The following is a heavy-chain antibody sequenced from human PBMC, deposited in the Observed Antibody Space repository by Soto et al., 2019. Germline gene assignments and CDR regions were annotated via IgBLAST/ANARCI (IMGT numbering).Heavy chain of an antibody. J-gene: IGHJ4*02. CDR1: GFTFSSYA. Sequence: QVQLVESGGGVVQPGRSLRLSCAASGFTFSSYAMHWVRQAPGKGLEWVAVISYDGSNKYYADSVKGRFTISRDNSKNTRYLQMNSLRAEDTAVYYCARVSIRIAVAGNLDYWGQGTLVTVSS. D-gene: IGHD6-19*01. V-gene: IGHV3-30-3*01. CDR3: ARVSIRIAVAGNLDY. CDR2: ISYDGSNK.